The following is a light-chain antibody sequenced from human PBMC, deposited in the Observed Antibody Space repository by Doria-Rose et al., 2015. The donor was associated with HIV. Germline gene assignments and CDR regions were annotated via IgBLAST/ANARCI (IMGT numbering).Light chain of an antibody. Sequence: CGSSTGAVTSGHYPSWFQLKPGQAPRTLIYHTTNIHTWTPARFSGSLLGGKAALTLSGAQPEDEAEYYCLLSYSGARWVFGGGTKLTVL. CDR3: LLSYSGARWV. CDR1: TGAVTSGHY. J-gene: IGLJ3*02. V-gene: IGLV7-46*01. CDR2: HTT.